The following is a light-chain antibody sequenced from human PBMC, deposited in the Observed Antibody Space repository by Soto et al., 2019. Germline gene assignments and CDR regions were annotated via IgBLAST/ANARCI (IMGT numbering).Light chain of an antibody. CDR1: QTVSSSS. V-gene: IGKV3-20*01. CDR3: QQYGSSHRT. J-gene: IGKJ1*01. CDR2: GAS. Sequence: DIVLTQSPGTLSLSPGERATLSCRASQTVSSSSLAWYQQKPGQAPRLLIFGASTRAAGFPDRFSGSGSGTDFTLTISRLEPEDFAVYYCQQYGSSHRTFGQGTKV.